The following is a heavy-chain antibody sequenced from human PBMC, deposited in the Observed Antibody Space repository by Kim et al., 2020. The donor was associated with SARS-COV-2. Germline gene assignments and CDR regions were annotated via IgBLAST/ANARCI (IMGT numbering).Heavy chain of an antibody. CDR1: GYSFTSYW. V-gene: IGHV5-51*01. Sequence: GESLKISCKGSGYSFTSYWIGWVRQMPGKGLEWVGIIYPGDSDTRYSPSFQGQVTISADKSISTAYLQWSSLKASDTAMYYCARQYSSSWYGLDVWGQGTTVTVSS. D-gene: IGHD6-13*01. J-gene: IGHJ6*02. CDR3: ARQYSSSWYGLDV. CDR2: IYPGDSDT.